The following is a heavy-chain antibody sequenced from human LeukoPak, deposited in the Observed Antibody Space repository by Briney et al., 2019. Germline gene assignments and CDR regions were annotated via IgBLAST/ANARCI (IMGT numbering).Heavy chain of an antibody. CDR2: IHYGGST. CDR3: ARSGFGSGTYAYYGMDV. V-gene: IGHV4-39*01. D-gene: IGHD3-10*01. CDR1: RGSISSSNHY. Sequence: KPSETLSLTCTVSRGSISSSNHYWGWIRQPPGKGLEWIGNIHYGGSTNYNPSLKSRVTVSVDTSMNQFSLKLNSVTAADTAVYYCARSGFGSGTYAYYGMDVWGQGTTVTVSS. J-gene: IGHJ6*02.